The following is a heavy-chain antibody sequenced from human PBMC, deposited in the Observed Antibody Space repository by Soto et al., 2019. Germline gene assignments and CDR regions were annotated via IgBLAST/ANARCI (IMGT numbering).Heavy chain of an antibody. CDR3: ARGLRIYYDRSGLHY. D-gene: IGHD3-22*01. V-gene: IGHV3-48*03. CDR1: GFTFSNYE. CDR2: ISYTGSTI. J-gene: IGHJ4*02. Sequence: XGSLRLSCAASGFTFSNYEMNWVRKTPGKGLEWVSYISYTGSTIYYADSVRGRFTISRDNSKNSLYLQMNSLRAEDTAVYYCARGLRIYYDRSGLHYWGQGTLVTVSS.